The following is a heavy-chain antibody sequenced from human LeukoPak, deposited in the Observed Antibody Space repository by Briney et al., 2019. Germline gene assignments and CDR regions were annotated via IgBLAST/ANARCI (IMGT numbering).Heavy chain of an antibody. D-gene: IGHD5-18*01. V-gene: IGHV4-34*01. CDR3: ARENWGYSYGYFDY. J-gene: IGHJ4*02. Sequence: PSETLSLTCAVYGGSFSGYYWSWIRQPPGKGLEWIGEINHSGSTYYNPSLKSRVTISVDTSKNQFSLKLSSVTAADTAVYYCARENWGYSYGYFDYWGQGTLVTVSS. CDR1: GGSFSGYY. CDR2: INHSGST.